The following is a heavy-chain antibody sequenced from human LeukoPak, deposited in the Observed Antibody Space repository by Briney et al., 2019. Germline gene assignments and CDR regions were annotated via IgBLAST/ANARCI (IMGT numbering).Heavy chain of an antibody. V-gene: IGHV3-72*01. CDR3: ARARGAGPGGHFDY. J-gene: IGHJ4*02. CDR2: SRNKANSYTT. D-gene: IGHD6-19*01. Sequence: GGSLRLSCAASGFTFSDHYMDWVRQAPGKGLEWVGRSRNKANSYTTEYAASVKGRFAISRDDSKKSLYLQMNSLKTEDTAVYYCARARGAGPGGHFDYWGQGTLVTVSS. CDR1: GFTFSDHY.